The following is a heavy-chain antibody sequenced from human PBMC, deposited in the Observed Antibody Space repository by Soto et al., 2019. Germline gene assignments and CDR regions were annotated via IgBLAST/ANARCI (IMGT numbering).Heavy chain of an antibody. V-gene: IGHV3-23*01. CDR1: GFTFSSYA. CDR2: ISGSVGST. CDR3: AKGTVVVAATSVVFFDYFDY. J-gene: IGHJ4*02. Sequence: EVQLLESGGGLVQPGGSLRLSCAASGFTFSSYAMSWVRQAPGKGLEWVSAISGSVGSTYYADSVKGRFTMSRDNSKNTLYLQMSGLRAEDTAVYYCAKGTVVVAATSVVFFDYFDYWGQGTLVTVSS. D-gene: IGHD2-15*01.